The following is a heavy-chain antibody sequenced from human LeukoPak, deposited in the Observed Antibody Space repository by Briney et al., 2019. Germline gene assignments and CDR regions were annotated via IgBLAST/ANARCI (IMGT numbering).Heavy chain of an antibody. Sequence: GGSLRLSCAASGFSFTDYYMGWIRQAPGQGLEWLSSISESGGRIFYRDSVKGRFTSSRDNAKKSVFLQMNSLRVEDTAVYYCAKEVFTGSGAAFDIWGPGTMVTVSS. V-gene: IGHV3-11*04. CDR2: ISESGGRI. CDR1: GFSFTDYY. J-gene: IGHJ3*02. D-gene: IGHD3-10*01. CDR3: AKEVFTGSGAAFDI.